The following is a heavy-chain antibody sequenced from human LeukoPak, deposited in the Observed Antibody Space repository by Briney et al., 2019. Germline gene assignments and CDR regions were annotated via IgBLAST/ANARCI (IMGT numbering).Heavy chain of an antibody. V-gene: IGHV3-48*01. J-gene: IGHJ4*02. CDR2: ISSSSSTI. CDR3: AKDQSLAVAGYGFDY. Sequence: PGGSLRLSCAASGFTFSSYSMNWVRQAPGKGLEWVSYISSSSSTIYYADSVKGRFTISRDNSKNTLYLQMNSLRAEDTAVYYCAKDQSLAVAGYGFDYWGQGTLVTVSS. D-gene: IGHD6-19*01. CDR1: GFTFSSYS.